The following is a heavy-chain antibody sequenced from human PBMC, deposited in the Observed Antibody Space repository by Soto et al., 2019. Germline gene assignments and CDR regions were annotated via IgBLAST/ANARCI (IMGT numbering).Heavy chain of an antibody. CDR1: GGSISISSYD. CDR2: IYYSGST. Sequence: ASETLSLTCTFSGGSISISSYDWGWIRQPPGKGLEWIGSIYYSGSTYYNPSLKSRVTISVDTSKNQFSLKLSSATAADTAVYYCARRTIFGINWFDPWGQGTLVTVSS. J-gene: IGHJ5*02. CDR3: ARRTIFGINWFDP. D-gene: IGHD3-3*01. V-gene: IGHV4-39*01.